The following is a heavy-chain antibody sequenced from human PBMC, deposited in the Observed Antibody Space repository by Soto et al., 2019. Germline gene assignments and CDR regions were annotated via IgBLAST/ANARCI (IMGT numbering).Heavy chain of an antibody. J-gene: IGHJ4*02. CDR1: GSTFSSYA. V-gene: IGHV3-23*01. D-gene: IGHD3-16*02. CDR2: ISGRGST. CDR3: AKEKVNEYVWGSYRYTSDY. Sequence: EVQVLQSGGGLVQPGGSLRLFCAASGSTFSSYAMSWVRQAPGKGLEWVAGISGRGSTNYADSVKGRFAISRDNSKNTLYLQMNSLRAEDTAVYYCAKEKVNEYVWGSYRYTSDYWGQGTLVPVSS.